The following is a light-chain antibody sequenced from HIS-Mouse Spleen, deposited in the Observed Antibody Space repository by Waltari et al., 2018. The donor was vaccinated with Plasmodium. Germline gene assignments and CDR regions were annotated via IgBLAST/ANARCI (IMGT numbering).Light chain of an antibody. J-gene: IGLJ3*02. V-gene: IGLV3-10*01. CDR1: ALPKKY. CDR3: YSTDSSGNHRV. Sequence: SYELTQPPSVSVSPGQTARITCSGDALPKKYAYWYQQNSGQAPVLVIYEDSKLPPGIPERFAGSSSGKMATLTISGAQVEDEADYYCYSTDSSGNHRVFGGGTKLTVL. CDR2: EDS.